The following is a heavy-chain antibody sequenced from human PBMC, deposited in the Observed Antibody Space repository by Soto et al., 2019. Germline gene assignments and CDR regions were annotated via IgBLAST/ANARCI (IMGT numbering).Heavy chain of an antibody. CDR1: GFTFSDYY. V-gene: IGHV3-11*01. Sequence: GGSLRLSCAASGFTFSDYYMSWIRQAPGKGLEWVSYISSSGSTINYADSVKGRFTISRDNAKNSLYLQMNSLRAEDTAVYYCERWLQTWCFDAWGQGTLVTVSS. J-gene: IGHJ5*02. D-gene: IGHD2-8*02. CDR3: ERWLQTWCFDA. CDR2: ISSSGSTI.